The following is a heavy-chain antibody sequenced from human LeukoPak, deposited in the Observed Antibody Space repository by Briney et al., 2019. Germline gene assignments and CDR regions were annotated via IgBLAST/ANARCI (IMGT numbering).Heavy chain of an antibody. CDR1: GGTFSSYT. V-gene: IGHV1-69*02. D-gene: IGHD2-2*02. Sequence: SVKVSCKASGGTFSSYTISWVRQAPGQGLEWMGRIIPILGIANYAQKFQGRVTITADKSTSTAYMELSSLRSEDTAVYYCARVDCSSTSCYREIDYWGQGTLVTVSS. J-gene: IGHJ4*02. CDR3: ARVDCSSTSCYREIDY. CDR2: IIPILGIA.